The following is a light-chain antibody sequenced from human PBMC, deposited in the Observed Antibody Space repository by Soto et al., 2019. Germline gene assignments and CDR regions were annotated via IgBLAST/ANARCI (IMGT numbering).Light chain of an antibody. V-gene: IGLV1-44*01. CDR2: SNN. CDR1: SSNIGSNT. Sequence: QSVLTQPPSASGTPGQRVTISCSGSSSNIGSNTVNLYQQLPGTAPKHLIYSNNQRPSGVPDRFSGSKSGTSASLAISGLQSEDEADYYCAAWDDSLNGRYVFGTGTKLTVL. J-gene: IGLJ1*01. CDR3: AAWDDSLNGRYV.